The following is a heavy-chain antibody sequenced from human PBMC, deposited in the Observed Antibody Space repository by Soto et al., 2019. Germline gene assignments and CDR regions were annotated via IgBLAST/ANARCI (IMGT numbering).Heavy chain of an antibody. CDR2: ISGRGDST. J-gene: IGHJ4*02. V-gene: IGHV3-23*01. D-gene: IGHD3-3*01. CDR1: GFTFDSYA. Sequence: GSLRLSCAASGFTFDSYAMNWVRQSPGKGLEWVSYISGRGDSTYYADSVKGRFTISRDNANNTLNLQMNSLRAEDTAVYYCARDGVFAIFGGPDSLDYWGQGTLVTVSS. CDR3: ARDGVFAIFGGPDSLDY.